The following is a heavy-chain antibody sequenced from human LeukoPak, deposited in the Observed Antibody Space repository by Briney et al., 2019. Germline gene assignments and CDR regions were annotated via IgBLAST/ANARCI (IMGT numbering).Heavy chain of an antibody. D-gene: IGHD3-22*01. V-gene: IGHV3-30*01. Sequence: GGSLRLSCEASGFTFSSYAMHWVRQAPGKGLEWVAAISYDGSNKYYADSVKGRFTIARDNSKSTLYLQMNSLRAEETAVYYCARVHRYYYYDSSGYDNDYFDYWGQGTLVTVSS. CDR1: GFTFSSYA. CDR2: ISYDGSNK. J-gene: IGHJ4*02. CDR3: ARVHRYYYYDSSGYDNDYFDY.